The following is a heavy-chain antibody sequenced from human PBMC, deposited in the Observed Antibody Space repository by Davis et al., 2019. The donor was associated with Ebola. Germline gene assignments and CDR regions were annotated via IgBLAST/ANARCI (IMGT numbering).Heavy chain of an antibody. CDR1: GFTFSSYS. Sequence: GESLKISCAASGFTFSSYSMNWVRQAPGKGLEWVSSISSSSSYIYYADSVKGRFTISRDNAKNSLYLQMNSLRAEDTAVYYCARESPGINSGSYPEYFQHWGQGTLVTVSS. CDR3: ARESPGINSGSYPEYFQH. J-gene: IGHJ1*01. D-gene: IGHD1-26*01. V-gene: IGHV3-21*01. CDR2: ISSSSSYI.